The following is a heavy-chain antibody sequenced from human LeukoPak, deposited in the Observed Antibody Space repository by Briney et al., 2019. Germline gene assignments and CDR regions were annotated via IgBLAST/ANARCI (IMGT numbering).Heavy chain of an antibody. Sequence: GGSLRLSCAASGFTFSSYEMNWVRQAPGKGLEWVSYISSSSSTIKYADFVKGRFTISRDNAKNSLYLQMNSLRAEDTAVYYCAREGYSYGGLDAFDIWGQGTMVTVSS. CDR2: ISSSSSTI. J-gene: IGHJ3*02. D-gene: IGHD5-18*01. CDR1: GFTFSSYE. V-gene: IGHV3-48*03. CDR3: AREGYSYGGLDAFDI.